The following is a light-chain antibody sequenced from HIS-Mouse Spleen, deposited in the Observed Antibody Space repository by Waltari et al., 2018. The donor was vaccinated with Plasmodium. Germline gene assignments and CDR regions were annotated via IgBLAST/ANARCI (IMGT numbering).Light chain of an antibody. Sequence: SYELTQPPSVSVSPGQTASITCAGAKLGDKYACWYQQKPGQSLVLCIYQDSKRPSGIPERFSGSNSGNTATLTISGTQAMDEADYYCQAWDSSTVVFGGGTKLTVL. CDR1: KLGDKY. J-gene: IGLJ2*01. CDR3: QAWDSSTVV. CDR2: QDS. V-gene: IGLV3-1*01.